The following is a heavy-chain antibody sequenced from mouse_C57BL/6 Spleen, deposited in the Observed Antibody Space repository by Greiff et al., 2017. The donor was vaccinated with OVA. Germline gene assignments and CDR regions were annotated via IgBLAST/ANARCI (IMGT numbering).Heavy chain of an antibody. CDR2: ISYDGSN. CDR1: GYSITSGYY. CDR3: ARGWLPPWYFDV. J-gene: IGHJ1*03. D-gene: IGHD2-3*01. V-gene: IGHV3-6*01. Sequence: EVQRVESGPGLVQPSQSLSLTCSVTGYSITSGYYWNWIRQFPGNKLEWMGYISYDGSNNYNPSLKNRISITRDTTKNQFFLKLNSVTTEDTATYYCARGWLPPWYFDVWGTGTTVTVAS.